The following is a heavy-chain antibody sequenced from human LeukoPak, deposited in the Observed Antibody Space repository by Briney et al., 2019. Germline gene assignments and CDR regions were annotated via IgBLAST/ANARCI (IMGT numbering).Heavy chain of an antibody. V-gene: IGHV3-23*01. CDR1: GFTFSSYA. D-gene: IGHD2-2*02. CDR3: AKDRGIVVVPVAIRALVVFDY. Sequence: GGSLRLSCAASGFTFSSYAMHWVRQAPGKGLEWVSAISGSGGSTYYADSVKGRFTISRDNSKNTLYLQMNSLRAEDTAVYYCAKDRGIVVVPVAIRALVVFDYWGQGTLVTVSS. CDR2: ISGSGGST. J-gene: IGHJ4*02.